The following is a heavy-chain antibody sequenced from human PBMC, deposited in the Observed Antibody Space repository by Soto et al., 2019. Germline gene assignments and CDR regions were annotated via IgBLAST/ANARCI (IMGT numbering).Heavy chain of an antibody. V-gene: IGHV4-61*02. CDR3: TRDARQQLRAFDI. CDR1: GGSISSGDYY. CDR2: IYTSGST. J-gene: IGHJ3*02. Sequence: SETLSLTCTVSGGSISSGDYYWSWIRQPAGKGLEWIGRIYTSGSTNYNPSLKSRVTMSVDTSKNQFSLKLSSVTAADTAVYYCTRDARQQLRAFDIWGQGTMVTVSS. D-gene: IGHD6-13*01.